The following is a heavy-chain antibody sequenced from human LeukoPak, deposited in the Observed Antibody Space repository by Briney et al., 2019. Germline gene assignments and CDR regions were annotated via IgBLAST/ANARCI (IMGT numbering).Heavy chain of an antibody. Sequence: GGSLRLSCAASGFTFSNFAMHWVRQAPGKGLEWVAGISYDGTNEHYADSVKGQFTISRDNSKNTLYLQMNSLRVEDTAVYYCARDLVYYGLFDYWGQGTLVTVSS. CDR1: GFTFSNFA. V-gene: IGHV3-30*04. D-gene: IGHD3-10*01. J-gene: IGHJ4*02. CDR2: ISYDGTNE. CDR3: ARDLVYYGLFDY.